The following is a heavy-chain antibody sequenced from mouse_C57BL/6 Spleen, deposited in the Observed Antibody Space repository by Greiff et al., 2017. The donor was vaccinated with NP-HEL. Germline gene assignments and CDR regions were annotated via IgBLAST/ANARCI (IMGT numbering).Heavy chain of an antibody. CDR3: VRPDDGYYWCAY. V-gene: IGHV10-1*01. CDR2: IRSKSNNYAT. Sequence: EVQLVESGGGLVQPKGSLKLSCAASGFSFNTYAMNWVRQAPGKGLEWVARIRSKSNNYATYYADSVKDRFTISRDDSESMLYLQMNNLKTEDTAMYYCVRPDDGYYWCAYWGQGTLVTVSA. D-gene: IGHD2-3*01. J-gene: IGHJ3*01. CDR1: GFSFNTYA.